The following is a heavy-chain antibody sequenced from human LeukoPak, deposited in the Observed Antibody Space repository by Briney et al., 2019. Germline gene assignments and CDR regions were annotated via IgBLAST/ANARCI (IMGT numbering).Heavy chain of an antibody. Sequence: PGGSLRLSCAASGFTFSSYSMNWVRQAPGKGLEWVSYISSSSSYIYYADSVKGRFTISRDNAKNSLYLQMNSLRAEDTAVYYCARGGEGNTVLDYWGQGTLVTVSS. CDR2: ISSSSSYI. CDR3: ARGGEGNTVLDY. J-gene: IGHJ4*02. CDR1: GFTFSSYS. D-gene: IGHD1/OR15-1a*01. V-gene: IGHV3-21*05.